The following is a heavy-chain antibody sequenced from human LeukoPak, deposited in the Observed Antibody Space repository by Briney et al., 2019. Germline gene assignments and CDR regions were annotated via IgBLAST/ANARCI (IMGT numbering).Heavy chain of an antibody. Sequence: PGGSLTLSCAASGFTLSSYWMTWVRQARGKGLEWVANIKQDGSDKYYVDSVKGRFTISRDNAKNSMYLQMNSLRVEDTAVYSCARAEEQRWGYVDYWGQGTLVTVSS. D-gene: IGHD5-24*01. CDR2: IKQDGSDK. J-gene: IGHJ4*02. CDR1: GFTLSSYW. V-gene: IGHV3-7*04. CDR3: ARAEEQRWGYVDY.